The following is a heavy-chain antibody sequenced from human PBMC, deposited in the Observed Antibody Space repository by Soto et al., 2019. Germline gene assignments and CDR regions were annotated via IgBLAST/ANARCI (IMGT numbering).Heavy chain of an antibody. CDR2: IIPILGIA. V-gene: IGHV1-69*04. J-gene: IGHJ5*02. Sequence: SVKVSCKASGGTFSSYTVSWVRQAPGQGLEWMGRIIPILGIANYAQKFQGRVTITADKSTSTAYMELSSLRSEDTAVYYCARDRDIVVVPAAPFDPWGQGTLVTVSS. CDR1: GGTFSSYT. D-gene: IGHD2-2*01. CDR3: ARDRDIVVVPAAPFDP.